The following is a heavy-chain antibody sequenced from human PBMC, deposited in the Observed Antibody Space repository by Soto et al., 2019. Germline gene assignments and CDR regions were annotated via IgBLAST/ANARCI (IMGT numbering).Heavy chain of an antibody. Sequence: EVQLLESGGDLVQPGGSLRLTCSTSGFVLQHYAMSWVRQAPGKGLEWVSTMSGNGENTHYADSVRGRFTISRDNSKTMVYLQMNSLGVEDTAVYYCAKPAGTPTTNFDFWGLGTLVTVAS. CDR1: GFVLQHYA. J-gene: IGHJ4*02. CDR3: AKPAGTPTTNFDF. V-gene: IGHV3-23*01. CDR2: MSGNGENT. D-gene: IGHD1-1*01.